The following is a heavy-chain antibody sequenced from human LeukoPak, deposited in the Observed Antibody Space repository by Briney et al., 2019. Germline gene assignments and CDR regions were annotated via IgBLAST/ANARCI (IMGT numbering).Heavy chain of an antibody. CDR3: ARLLADYYDSSGLDY. CDR1: GGSISSSSYY. J-gene: IGHJ4*02. D-gene: IGHD3-22*01. CDR2: IYYSGST. Sequence: SETLSLTCTVSGGSISSSSYYWSWIRQPPGKGLEWIGYIYYSGSTNYNPSLKSRVTISVDTSKNQFSLKLSSVTAADTAVYYCARLLADYYDSSGLDYWGQGTLVTVSS. V-gene: IGHV4-61*05.